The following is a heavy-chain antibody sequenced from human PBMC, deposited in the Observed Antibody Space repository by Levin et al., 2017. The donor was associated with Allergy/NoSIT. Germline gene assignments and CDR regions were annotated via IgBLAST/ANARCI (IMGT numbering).Heavy chain of an antibody. D-gene: IGHD3-10*01. CDR3: ARGSGSSSAGLEY. CDR1: GYTFINYD. V-gene: IGHV1-18*01. Sequence: GESLKISCQASGYTFINYDITWVRRAPGQGLEWMGWIKSKNGNTNYSQKVQGRITLTTDTSTSTAYMELRSLRSDDTAVYYCARGSGSSSAGLEYWGQGTLLTVPS. J-gene: IGHJ4*02. CDR2: IKSKNGNT.